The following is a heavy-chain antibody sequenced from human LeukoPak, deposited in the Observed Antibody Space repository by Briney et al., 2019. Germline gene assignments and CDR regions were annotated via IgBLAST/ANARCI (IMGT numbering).Heavy chain of an antibody. CDR1: GFTFSSYA. V-gene: IGHV3-30*01. CDR3: ARGPA. CDR2: ISYDGSNK. Sequence: AGRSLRLSCAASGFTFSSYAVHWVRQAPGKGLEWVAVISYDGSNKYYADSVKGRFTISRDNSKNTLYLQMNSLRAEDTAVYYCARGPAWGQGTLVTVSS. J-gene: IGHJ4*02.